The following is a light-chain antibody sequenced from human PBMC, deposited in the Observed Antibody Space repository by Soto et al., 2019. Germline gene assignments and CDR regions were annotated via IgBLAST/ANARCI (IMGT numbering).Light chain of an antibody. J-gene: IGKJ1*01. Sequence: EIVMTQSPATLSVSPGERATLSCRTSQSVSVNLAWYQQKPGQAPRLLIYGASTRATGIPARFSGSGSGTEFTLTISSLQSEDFAVYYCQQYNNWPLTFGQGTKLDIK. CDR2: GAS. CDR3: QQYNNWPLT. CDR1: QSVSVN. V-gene: IGKV3-15*01.